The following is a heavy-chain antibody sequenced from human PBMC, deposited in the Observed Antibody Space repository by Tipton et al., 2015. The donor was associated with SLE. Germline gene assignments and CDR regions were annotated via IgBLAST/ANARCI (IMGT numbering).Heavy chain of an antibody. CDR3: AREGGVDGSYDDDAFDV. Sequence: TLSLTCTVSGDSISGTSYYWGWIRQPPGKGLEWIGSIHYTGNTFYNPSLKSRVTISVDTSKNQLSLKLSSLTAADTAIYYCAREGGVDGSYDDDAFDVWGQGTTVTVSS. CDR1: GDSISGTSYY. J-gene: IGHJ3*01. D-gene: IGHD1-26*01. CDR2: IHYTGNT. V-gene: IGHV4-39*07.